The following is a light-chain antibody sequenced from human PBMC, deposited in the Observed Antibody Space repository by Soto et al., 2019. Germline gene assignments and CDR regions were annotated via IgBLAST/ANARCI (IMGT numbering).Light chain of an antibody. CDR3: QQYNNWPPWT. V-gene: IGKV3-15*01. Sequence: EVVMTQSPATLSVSPGERATLSCRASQSVSSNLAWYQQKPGQAPRLRIYGASTRATGIPARFSGSGSGTEFTLTISSLQSEDFAVYYCQQYNNWPPWTFGQWTKVEIK. CDR2: GAS. J-gene: IGKJ1*01. CDR1: QSVSSN.